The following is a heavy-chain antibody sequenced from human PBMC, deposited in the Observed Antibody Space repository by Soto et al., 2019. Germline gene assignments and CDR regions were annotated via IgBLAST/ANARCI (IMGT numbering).Heavy chain of an antibody. CDR2: ISSSSSTI. J-gene: IGHJ5*02. Sequence: PGGSLRLSCAASGFTFSSYSMNWVRQAPGKGLEWVSYISSSSSTIYYADSVKGRFTISRDNAKNSLYLQMNSLRDEDTAVYYCARVGPYCGGDCYSPPPWGQGTLVTVSS. V-gene: IGHV3-48*02. CDR3: ARVGPYCGGDCYSPPP. CDR1: GFTFSSYS. D-gene: IGHD2-21*02.